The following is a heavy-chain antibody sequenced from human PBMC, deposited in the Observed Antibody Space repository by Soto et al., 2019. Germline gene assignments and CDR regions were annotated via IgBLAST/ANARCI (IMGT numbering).Heavy chain of an antibody. V-gene: IGHV3-74*02. CDR2: INGDGSST. Sequence: EVQLLESGGGLVQPGGSLRLSCAASGFTFSNHWMHWVRQAPGKGLVWVSRINGDGSSTTYADSVKGRFTISRDNAKNTLYLQMNSLRAEDTAVYYCARKPDSSGYFSDYWGQGTLVTVSS. CDR1: GFTFSNHW. CDR3: ARKPDSSGYFSDY. D-gene: IGHD3-22*01. J-gene: IGHJ4*02.